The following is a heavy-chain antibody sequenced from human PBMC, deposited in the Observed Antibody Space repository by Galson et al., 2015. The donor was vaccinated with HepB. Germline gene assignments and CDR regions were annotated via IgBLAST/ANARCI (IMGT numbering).Heavy chain of an antibody. CDR3: AKDRYYYDSSGYSVLGY. CDR1: GFTFSSYG. J-gene: IGHJ4*02. CDR2: ISYDGSNK. V-gene: IGHV3-30*18. D-gene: IGHD3-22*01. Sequence: SLRLSCAASGFTFSSYGMHWVRQAPDKGLEWVAVISYDGSNKYYADSVKGRFTISRDNSKNTLYLQMNSLRAEDTAVYYCAKDRYYYDSSGYSVLGYWGQGTLVTVSS.